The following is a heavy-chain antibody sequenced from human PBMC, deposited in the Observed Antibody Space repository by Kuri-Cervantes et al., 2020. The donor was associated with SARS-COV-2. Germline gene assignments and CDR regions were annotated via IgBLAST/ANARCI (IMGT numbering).Heavy chain of an antibody. V-gene: IGHV3-15*01. CDR3: TTGGTTTSFAFDI. CDR1: GFTFSNAW. D-gene: IGHD1-1*01. CDR2: IKSKTDGGTT. J-gene: IGHJ3*02. Sequence: GGSLRLSCAASGFTFSNAWMSWVRQAPGKGLEWVGRIKSKTDGGTTDYAAPVKGRFTISRDDLENTVYLQTNSLKPEDTAVYYCTTGGTTTSFAFDIWGQGTMVTVSS.